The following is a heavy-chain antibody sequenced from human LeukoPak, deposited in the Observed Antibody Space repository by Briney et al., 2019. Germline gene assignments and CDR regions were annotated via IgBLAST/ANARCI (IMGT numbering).Heavy chain of an antibody. D-gene: IGHD5-18*01. CDR1: GYTFTSYA. Sequence: GASVKVSCKASGYTFTSYAMHWVRQAPGQRLEWMGWINAGNGDTKYSQKFQGRVTITTDTSAGAAYMDLSSLRSEDTAVYYCARDLGFSYAYFDYWGQGTLVTVSS. V-gene: IGHV1-3*01. CDR2: INAGNGDT. J-gene: IGHJ4*02. CDR3: ARDLGFSYAYFDY.